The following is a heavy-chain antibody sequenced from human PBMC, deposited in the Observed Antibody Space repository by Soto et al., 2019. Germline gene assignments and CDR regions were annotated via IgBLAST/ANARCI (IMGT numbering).Heavy chain of an antibody. D-gene: IGHD3-3*01. J-gene: IGHJ1*01. Sequence: SGPTLVKPTQPLTLTCTFSGFSLSTSGVGVGWIRQPPGKALEWLALIYWDDDKRYSPSLKSRLTITKDTSKNQVALTMTNMDPVDTATYYCAHEGGSGYSFQHWGQGTLVTVSS. CDR1: GFSLSTSGVG. V-gene: IGHV2-5*02. CDR3: AHEGGSGYSFQH. CDR2: IYWDDDK.